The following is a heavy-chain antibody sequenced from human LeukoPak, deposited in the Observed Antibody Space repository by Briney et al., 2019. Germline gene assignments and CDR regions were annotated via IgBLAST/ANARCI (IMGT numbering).Heavy chain of an antibody. CDR3: AKEKFPRVPAAIPARYFDY. D-gene: IGHD2-2*02. Sequence: PGGSLRLSCVASGFTFSSYGMHWVRQAPGKGLEWVAFIRYDGSNKYYADSVKGRFTISRDNSKNTLYLQMNSLGAEDTAVYYCAKEKFPRVPAAIPARYFDYWGQGTLVTVSS. CDR1: GFTFSSYG. V-gene: IGHV3-30*02. CDR2: IRYDGSNK. J-gene: IGHJ4*02.